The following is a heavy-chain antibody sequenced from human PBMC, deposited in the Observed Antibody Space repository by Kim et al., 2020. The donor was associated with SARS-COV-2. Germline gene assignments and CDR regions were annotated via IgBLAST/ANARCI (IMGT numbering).Heavy chain of an antibody. Sequence: ASVKVSCKASGYTFTSYYMHWVRQAPGQGLEWMGIINPSGGSTSYAQKFQGRVTMTRDTSTSTVYMELSSLRSEDTAVYYCARENKPHDSSGYYYYYYGMDVWGQGTTVTVSS. CDR2: INPSGGST. J-gene: IGHJ6*02. V-gene: IGHV1-46*01. CDR1: GYTFTSYY. D-gene: IGHD3-22*01. CDR3: ARENKPHDSSGYYYYYYGMDV.